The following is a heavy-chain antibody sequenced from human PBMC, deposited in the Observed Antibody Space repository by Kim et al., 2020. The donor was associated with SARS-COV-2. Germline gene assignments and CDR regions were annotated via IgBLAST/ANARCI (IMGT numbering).Heavy chain of an antibody. V-gene: IGHV3-66*01. J-gene: IGHJ5*02. D-gene: IGHD1-7*01. CDR2: IYSGGST. Sequence: GGSLRLSCAASGFTVSSNYMSWVRQAPGKGLEWVSVIYSGGSTYYADSVKGRFTISRDNSKNTLYLQMNSLRAEDTAVYYCARDWPELRHPPSHNWFDPWGQGTLVTVSS. CDR3: ARDWPELRHPPSHNWFDP. CDR1: GFTVSSNY.